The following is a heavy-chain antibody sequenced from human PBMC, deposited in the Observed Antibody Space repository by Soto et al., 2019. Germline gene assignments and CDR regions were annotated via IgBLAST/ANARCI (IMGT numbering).Heavy chain of an antibody. V-gene: IGHV1-18*01. D-gene: IGHD2-2*01. Sequence: QVQLVQSGAEVKKPGASVKVSCKASGYTFTSYGISWVRQAPGQGLEWMGWINAYNGNTNYAQKLQGRVTMTTDTSTSKAYMERRSRRSYDTAVYYCARDLKCISTSCRSNWFDPWGQGTLVTVSS. J-gene: IGHJ5*02. CDR1: GYTFTSYG. CDR2: INAYNGNT. CDR3: ARDLKCISTSCRSNWFDP.